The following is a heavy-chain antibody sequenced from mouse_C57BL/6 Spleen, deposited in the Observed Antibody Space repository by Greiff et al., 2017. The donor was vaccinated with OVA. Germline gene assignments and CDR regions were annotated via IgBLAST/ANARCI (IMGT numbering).Heavy chain of an antibody. CDR1: GYTFTSYW. V-gene: IGHV1-61*01. Sequence: QVQLQQPGAELVRPGSSVKLSCKASGYTFTSYWMDWVKQRPGQGLEWIGNIYPSDSETHYNQKFKDKATLTVDKSSSTAYMQLSSLTSEDSAVYYCATPGDYYDYDEGFAYWGQGTLVTVSA. CDR2: IYPSDSET. J-gene: IGHJ3*01. D-gene: IGHD2-4*01. CDR3: ATPGDYYDYDEGFAY.